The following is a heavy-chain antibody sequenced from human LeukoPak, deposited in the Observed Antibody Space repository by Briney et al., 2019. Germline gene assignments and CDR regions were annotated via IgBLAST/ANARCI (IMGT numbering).Heavy chain of an antibody. D-gene: IGHD6-19*01. Sequence: PGGSLRLSCVASGFTFTNYVMTWVRQAPGKGLEWVSAIRASDDTTFYADSVKGRFTISRDSSKNTLYLQMNSLRAEDTAVYYCAKLSSGWFEDFWGQGTLVTVSS. CDR1: GFTFTNYV. CDR2: IRASDDTT. J-gene: IGHJ4*02. V-gene: IGHV3-23*01. CDR3: AKLSSGWFEDF.